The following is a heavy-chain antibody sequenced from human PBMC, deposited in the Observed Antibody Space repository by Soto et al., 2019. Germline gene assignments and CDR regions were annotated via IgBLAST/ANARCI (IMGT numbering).Heavy chain of an antibody. V-gene: IGHV4-34*01. D-gene: IGHD3-16*01. CDR1: GGSFSGYY. CDR2: INHSGST. J-gene: IGHJ3*02. CDR3: ARGPRTGLGELARGAFDI. Sequence: QVQLQQWGAGLLKPSETLSLTCAVYGGSFSGYYWSWIRQPPGKGLEWIGEINHSGSTNYNSSLKSRVTISVDTSKNQFSLKLSSVTAAATAVYYCARGPRTGLGELARGAFDIWGQGTMVTVSS.